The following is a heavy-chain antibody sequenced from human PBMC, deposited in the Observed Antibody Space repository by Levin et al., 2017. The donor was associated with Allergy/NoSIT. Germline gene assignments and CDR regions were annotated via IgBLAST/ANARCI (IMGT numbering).Heavy chain of an antibody. D-gene: IGHD1-14*01. CDR1: GGSISSGGYY. CDR3: ARGAGGVGTPVYFDI. Sequence: SQTLSLTCTVSGGSISSGGYYWSWIRQHPGKGLEWIGYIYYSGSTYYNPSLKSRVTISVDTSKNQFSLKLSSVTAADTAVYYCARGAGGVGTPVYFDIWGQGTMVTVSS. V-gene: IGHV4-31*03. J-gene: IGHJ3*02. CDR2: IYYSGST.